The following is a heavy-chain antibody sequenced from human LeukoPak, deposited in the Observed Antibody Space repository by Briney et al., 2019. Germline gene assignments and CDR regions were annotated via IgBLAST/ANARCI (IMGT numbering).Heavy chain of an antibody. V-gene: IGHV5-51*01. CDR1: GYSFTSYW. CDR3: ARLLGYCSSTSCYTGYDPYYFDY. D-gene: IGHD2-2*02. Sequence: GESLKISCKDSGYSFTSYWIGWVRQMPGKGLEWMGIIYPGDSDTRYSPSFQGQVTISADKSISTAYLQWSSLKASDTAMYYCARLLGYCSSTSCYTGYDPYYFDYWGQGTLVTVSS. J-gene: IGHJ4*02. CDR2: IYPGDSDT.